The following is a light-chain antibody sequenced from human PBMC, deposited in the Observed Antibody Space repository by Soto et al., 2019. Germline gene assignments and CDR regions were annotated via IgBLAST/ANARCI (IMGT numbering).Light chain of an antibody. Sequence: QSVLTQPRSVSGSPGQSVTISCTGTSSDVGNYNYVSWYQQHPGKAPKPMIYDVSKRPSGVPDRFSGSKSGNTASLTISGLQAEDEADYYCSSYAGSQGGVVFGRGTKLTVL. J-gene: IGLJ2*01. CDR2: DVS. V-gene: IGLV2-11*01. CDR1: SSDVGNYNY. CDR3: SSYAGSQGGVV.